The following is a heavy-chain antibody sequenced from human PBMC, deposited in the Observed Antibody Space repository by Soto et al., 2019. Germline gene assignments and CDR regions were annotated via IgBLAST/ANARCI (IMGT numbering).Heavy chain of an antibody. J-gene: IGHJ4*02. Sequence: ASVKVSCKASGYTFTVYYMHWGRQAPGQGLEWMGWINPKSGGTMYPQKFQGRATMTWDTSISTAYMALTRLRSDDTAVYSCARDLAKGGGSAGFDYWGQGTLVTVSS. CDR2: INPKSGGT. V-gene: IGHV1-2*02. CDR3: ARDLAKGGGSAGFDY. CDR1: GYTFTVYY. D-gene: IGHD1-26*01.